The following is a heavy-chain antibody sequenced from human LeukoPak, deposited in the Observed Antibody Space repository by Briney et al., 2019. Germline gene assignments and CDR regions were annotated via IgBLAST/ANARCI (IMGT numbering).Heavy chain of an antibody. D-gene: IGHD3-22*01. CDR1: GYTFTNYA. V-gene: IGHV1-18*01. Sequence: ASVKVSCKASGYTFTNYAISWVRQAPGQGLEWMGCISVYSDNTKSAQNLQGRITMTKDTSTSTAYMEPRSLRSDNTAVYYCAREADSSGYFFRPDYWGQGTLVSVSS. CDR2: ISVYSDNT. CDR3: AREADSSGYFFRPDY. J-gene: IGHJ4*02.